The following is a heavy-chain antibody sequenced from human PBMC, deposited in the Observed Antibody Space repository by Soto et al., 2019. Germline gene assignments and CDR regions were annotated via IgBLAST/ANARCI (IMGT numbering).Heavy chain of an antibody. CDR3: ARDLGPSITMVRGVNWYFDL. Sequence: GGSLRLSCAASGFTFSSYWMSWVRQAPGKGLEWVANIKQDGSEKYYVDSVKGRFTISRDNAKNSLYLQMNSLRAEDTVVYYCARDLGPSITMVRGVNWYFDLWGRGTLVTVSS. CDR1: GFTFSSYW. D-gene: IGHD3-10*01. J-gene: IGHJ2*01. CDR2: IKQDGSEK. V-gene: IGHV3-7*03.